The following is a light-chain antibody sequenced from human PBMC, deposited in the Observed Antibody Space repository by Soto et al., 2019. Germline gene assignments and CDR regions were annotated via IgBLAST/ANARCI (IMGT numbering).Light chain of an antibody. J-gene: IGLJ1*01. V-gene: IGLV2-8*01. CDR1: NRDVGAYKY. Sequence: QSALTQPPSASGSPGQSLTISCKGSNRDVGAYKYVSWYQQRPGTAPKMIIFEVDKRPSGVPNRFSGSRSGDKASLTVSGLQTENEGLYYCAAWDDSLNGRVFGTGTKLTVL. CDR2: EVD. CDR3: AAWDDSLNGRV.